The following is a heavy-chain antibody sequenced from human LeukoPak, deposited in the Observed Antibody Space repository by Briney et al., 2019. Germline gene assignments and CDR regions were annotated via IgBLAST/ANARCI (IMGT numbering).Heavy chain of an antibody. CDR1: GYSLTSYW. D-gene: IGHD2-2*01. CDR3: ARRYCSSTSCYDY. J-gene: IGHJ4*02. V-gene: IGHV5-10-1*01. Sequence: GESLRISCKGSGYSLTSYWISWVRQMPGKGLEWMGRIDPSDSYTNYSPSFQGHVTISADKSISTAYLQWSSLKASDTAMYYCARRYCSSTSCYDYWGQGTLVTVSS. CDR2: IDPSDSYT.